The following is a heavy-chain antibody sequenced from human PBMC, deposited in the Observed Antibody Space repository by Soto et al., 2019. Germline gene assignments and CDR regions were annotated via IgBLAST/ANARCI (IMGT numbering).Heavy chain of an antibody. CDR2: INPNSGDT. V-gene: IGHV1-2*04. Sequence: ASVKVSCKASGYTFTGYYMHWVRQAPGQGLEWMGWINPNSGDTNYAQKFQGWVTMTRDTSISTAYMELSRLRSDDTAVYYCARRNHWKYGSAYDIWGQGTMVIVS. D-gene: IGHD1-7*01. CDR3: ARRNHWKYGSAYDI. CDR1: GYTFTGYY. J-gene: IGHJ3*02.